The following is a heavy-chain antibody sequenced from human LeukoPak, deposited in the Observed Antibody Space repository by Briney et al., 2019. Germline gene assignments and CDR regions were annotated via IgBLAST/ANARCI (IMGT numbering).Heavy chain of an antibody. CDR1: GYTFTSYA. V-gene: IGHV7-4-1*02. Sequence: ASVKVSCKASGYTFTSYAMNWARQAPGQGLEWMGWINTNNGNPTYAQGFTGRFVFSFDTSVSTAYLQISSLKAEDTAVYYCAGGRSDAFDIWGQGTMVTVSS. CDR3: AGGRSDAFDI. CDR2: INTNNGNP. J-gene: IGHJ3*02.